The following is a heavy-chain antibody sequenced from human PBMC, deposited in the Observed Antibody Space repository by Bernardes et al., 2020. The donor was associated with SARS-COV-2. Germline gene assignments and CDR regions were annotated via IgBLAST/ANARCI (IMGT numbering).Heavy chain of an antibody. V-gene: IGHV3-66*02. CDR2: IYSDGRT. J-gene: IGHJ6*03. Sequence: SMRLSGAVSGVSVSNDDMTWVRQAPGKGLEGVSVIYSDGRTYHADAVKGRLTISRDNSKNTLYLQMNSLRAEDTAVYYCARGTFGGYCDSTHCRLGYMDVWGKGTTVTVSS. CDR3: ARGTFGGYCDSTHCRLGYMDV. D-gene: IGHD2-2*01. CDR1: GVSVSNDD.